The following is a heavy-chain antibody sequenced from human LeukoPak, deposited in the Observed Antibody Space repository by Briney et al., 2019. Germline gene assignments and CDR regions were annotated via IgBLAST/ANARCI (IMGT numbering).Heavy chain of an antibody. Sequence: GGSLRLSCVAFEFALSEYGMIWAREAPGKGLEWVASISSRGSYIYYADSLRGRFTISRDNTKNLLYLQMNSLRAEDTAVYFCARYCSSTTCDGNYYYFYMDVWGKGTTVTVSS. V-gene: IGHV3-21*06. CDR1: EFALSEYG. D-gene: IGHD2-2*01. CDR3: ARYCSSTTCDGNYYYFYMDV. CDR2: ISSRGSYI. J-gene: IGHJ6*03.